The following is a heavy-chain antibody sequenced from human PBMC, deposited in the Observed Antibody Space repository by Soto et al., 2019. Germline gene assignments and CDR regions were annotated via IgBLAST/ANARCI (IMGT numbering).Heavy chain of an antibody. CDR1: GCSISSGGYY. D-gene: IGHD2-15*01. CDR3: ARDCSGGSCYSGYYYMDV. V-gene: IGHV4-31*03. Sequence: SETLSLTSTVSGCSISSGGYYWSWIRQHRGKGLEWIGYIYYSGSTYYNPSLKSRVTISVDTSKNQSSLKLSSVTAADTAVYYCARDCSGGSCYSGYYYMDVWGKGTTVTVSS. CDR2: IYYSGST. J-gene: IGHJ6*03.